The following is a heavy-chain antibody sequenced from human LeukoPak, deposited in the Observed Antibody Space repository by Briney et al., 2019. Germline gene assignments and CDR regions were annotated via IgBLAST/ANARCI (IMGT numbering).Heavy chain of an antibody. V-gene: IGHV1-18*01. D-gene: IGHD1-26*01. J-gene: IGHJ4*02. Sequence: ASVKVSCKASGYTFTRYGMSWVRQAPGQGLEWMGWISGSNGNTNYAQKLQGRVTMTTDTSTGTAYMELRSLRSDDTAVYYCARSGRGTYYYFDYWGQGALVTVSS. CDR1: GYTFTRYG. CDR2: ISGSNGNT. CDR3: ARSGRGTYYYFDY.